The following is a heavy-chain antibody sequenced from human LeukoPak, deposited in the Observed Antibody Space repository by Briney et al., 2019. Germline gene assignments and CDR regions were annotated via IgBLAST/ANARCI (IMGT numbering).Heavy chain of an antibody. V-gene: IGHV4-39*01. CDR2: IYYSGST. CDR3: ARGLPFRPTTRGYSYESRTGDYFDY. J-gene: IGHJ4*02. D-gene: IGHD5-18*01. CDR1: GGSISSSSYY. Sequence: SETLSLTCTVSGGSISSSSYYWGWIRQPPGKGLEWIGSIYYSGSTYYNPSLKSRVTISVDTSKNQFSLKLSSVTAADTAVYYCARGLPFRPTTRGYSYESRTGDYFDYWGQGTLVTVSS.